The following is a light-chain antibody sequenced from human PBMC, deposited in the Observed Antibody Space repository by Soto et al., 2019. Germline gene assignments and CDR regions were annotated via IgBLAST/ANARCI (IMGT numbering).Light chain of an antibody. CDR3: QHYDNLPYT. CDR1: QDISNY. J-gene: IGKJ2*01. Sequence: DLQMTQSPSSLSASVGDRVTITCQASQDISNYLSWFQHKPGKPPKLLIYEASSLQTGVPSRFSGSGSGTHFTFTISSLQPEDIATYYCQHYDNLPYTFGQGTKLEIK. V-gene: IGKV1-33*01. CDR2: EAS.